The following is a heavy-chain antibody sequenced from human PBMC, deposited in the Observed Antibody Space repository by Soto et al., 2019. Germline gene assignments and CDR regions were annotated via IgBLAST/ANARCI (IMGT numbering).Heavy chain of an antibody. D-gene: IGHD5-18*01. J-gene: IGHJ5*02. Sequence: AAVKVSCKASGYTFTSYGISWVRQAPGQGLEWMGWINPNSGGTNYAQKFQGWVTMTRDTSISTAYMELSRLRSDDTAVYYCARDSGDTAMVPWGQGTLVTVSS. V-gene: IGHV1-2*04. CDR1: GYTFTSYG. CDR2: INPNSGGT. CDR3: ARDSGDTAMVP.